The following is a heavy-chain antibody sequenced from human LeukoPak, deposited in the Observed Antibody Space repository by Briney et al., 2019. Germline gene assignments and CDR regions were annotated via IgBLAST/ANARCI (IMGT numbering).Heavy chain of an antibody. CDR1: GFTFSSYA. Sequence: GGSLRLSCAASGFTFSSYAMHWVRQAPGKGLEWVAFIRYDGSNKYYADSVKGRFTISRDNSKNTLYLQMNSLRAEDTAVYYCATEGGYCSSTSCYRPDAFDIWGQGTMVTVSS. CDR2: IRYDGSNK. CDR3: ATEGGYCSSTSCYRPDAFDI. D-gene: IGHD2-2*02. V-gene: IGHV3-30*02. J-gene: IGHJ3*02.